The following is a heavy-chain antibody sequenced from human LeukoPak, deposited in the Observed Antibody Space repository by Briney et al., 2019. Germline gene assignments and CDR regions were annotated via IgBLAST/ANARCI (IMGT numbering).Heavy chain of an antibody. D-gene: IGHD2-8*02. Sequence: ASVKVSCKAPGGTFSSYAISWVRQAPGQGLEWMGGIIPIFGTANYAQKFQGRVTITTDESTSTAYMELSSLRSEDTAVYYCARDNSIGGVGFDPWGQGALVTVSS. CDR3: ARDNSIGGVGFDP. CDR1: GGTFSSYA. J-gene: IGHJ5*02. V-gene: IGHV1-69*05. CDR2: IIPIFGTA.